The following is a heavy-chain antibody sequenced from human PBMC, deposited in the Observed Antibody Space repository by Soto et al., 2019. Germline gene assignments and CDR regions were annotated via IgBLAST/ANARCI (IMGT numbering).Heavy chain of an antibody. V-gene: IGHV4-61*01. CDR3: AREDRGYDGFDY. Sequence: PSETLSLTCTVSGGSVTWGTYYWNWIRQPPGKGLEWIGCIYYDGSTNYNPSLKSRVTISVDTSKNQLSLRLTSVTAADTAVYYCAREDRGYDGFDYWGQGTLVTVSS. D-gene: IGHD5-12*01. J-gene: IGHJ4*02. CDR1: GGSVTWGTYY. CDR2: IYYDGST.